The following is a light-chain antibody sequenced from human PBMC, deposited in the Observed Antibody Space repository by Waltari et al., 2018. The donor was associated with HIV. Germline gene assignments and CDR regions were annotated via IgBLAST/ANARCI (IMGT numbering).Light chain of an antibody. Sequence: QSALTQPASVSGSPGQSITISCSGTTSDVGPYDFVSWYQQHPGKAPRLMIHEVTKRASGTSTRFSGSKSGKTAYLTISGLQSEDEGVYYCSSYANTNTVIFGGGTKLTVL. CDR1: TSDVGPYDF. CDR2: EVT. CDR3: SSYANTNTVI. V-gene: IGLV2-14*01. J-gene: IGLJ2*01.